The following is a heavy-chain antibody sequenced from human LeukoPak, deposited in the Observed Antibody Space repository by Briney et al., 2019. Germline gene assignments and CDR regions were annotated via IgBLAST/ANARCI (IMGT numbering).Heavy chain of an antibody. Sequence: ASVKVSCKVSGYTLTELSMHWVRQAPGKGLEWMGGFDPEDGETIYAQKFQGRVTMTEDTSTDTAYMELSSLRSEDTAVHYCATVLGLSYYYGMDVWGQGTTVTVSS. D-gene: IGHD3-10*01. V-gene: IGHV1-24*01. CDR2: FDPEDGET. CDR1: GYTLTELS. J-gene: IGHJ6*02. CDR3: ATVLGLSYYYGMDV.